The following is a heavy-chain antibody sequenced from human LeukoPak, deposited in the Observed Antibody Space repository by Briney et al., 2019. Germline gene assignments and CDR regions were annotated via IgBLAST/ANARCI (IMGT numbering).Heavy chain of an antibody. CDR1: GGSISSNNDY. Sequence: SETLSLTCTVSGGSISSNNDYWGWIRQPPGKGLEWIGEIYHSGSTNYNPSLKSRVAISVDKSKNQFSLKLSSVTAADTAVYYCARERRGYGSGSYALVFDYWGQGTLVTVSS. CDR2: IYHSGST. D-gene: IGHD3-10*01. CDR3: ARERRGYGSGSYALVFDY. V-gene: IGHV4-39*07. J-gene: IGHJ4*02.